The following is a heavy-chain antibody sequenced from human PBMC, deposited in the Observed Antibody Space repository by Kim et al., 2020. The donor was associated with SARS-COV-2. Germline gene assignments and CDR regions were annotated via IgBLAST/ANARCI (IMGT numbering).Heavy chain of an antibody. V-gene: IGHV3-33*05. Sequence: GGSLRLSCAASGFTFSSYGMHWVRQAPGKGLEWVAVISYDGSNKYYADSVKGRFTISRDNSKNTLYLQMNSLRAEDTAVYYCARDEGGWELPPYYYYYGMDVWGQGTTVTVSS. CDR1: GFTFSSYG. D-gene: IGHD1-26*01. CDR2: ISYDGSNK. CDR3: ARDEGGWELPPYYYYYGMDV. J-gene: IGHJ6*02.